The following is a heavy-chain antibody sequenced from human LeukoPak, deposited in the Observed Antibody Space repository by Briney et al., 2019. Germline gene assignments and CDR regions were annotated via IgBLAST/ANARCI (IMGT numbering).Heavy chain of an antibody. Sequence: PGGSLRLSCAASGFTFSTYSMNWVRQAPGKGLEWVSTISSTSAYIYYADSVKGRFTVSRDNAKNSLYLQMNSLRAEDTAVYYCAKADYSNYGLSFDYWGQGTLVTVSS. CDR3: AKADYSNYGLSFDY. J-gene: IGHJ4*02. CDR2: ISSTSAYI. V-gene: IGHV3-21*06. D-gene: IGHD4-11*01. CDR1: GFTFSTYS.